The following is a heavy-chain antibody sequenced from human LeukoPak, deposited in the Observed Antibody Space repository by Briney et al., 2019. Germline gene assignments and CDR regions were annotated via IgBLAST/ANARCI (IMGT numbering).Heavy chain of an antibody. J-gene: IGHJ4*02. CDR1: GFTFSDSY. CDR3: ARRYYYGSKFHY. CDR2: IYSGGST. V-gene: IGHV3-66*04. Sequence: GGSLRLSCAASGFTFSDSYMSWIRQAPGKGLEWVSVIYSGGSTYYADSVKGRFTISRDNSKNTLYLQMNSLRAEDTAVYYCARRYYYGSKFHYWGQGTLVTVSS. D-gene: IGHD3-10*01.